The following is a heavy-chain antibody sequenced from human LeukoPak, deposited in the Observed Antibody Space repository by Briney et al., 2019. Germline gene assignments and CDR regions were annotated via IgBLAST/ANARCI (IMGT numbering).Heavy chain of an antibody. CDR3: ARGGWYYCDSSDYDY. J-gene: IGHJ4*02. CDR2: IIPIFGTA. V-gene: IGHV1-69*05. D-gene: IGHD3-22*01. Sequence: SVKVSCKASGYTFSSYGISWVRQAPGQGLEWMGGIIPIFGTANYAQKFQGRVTITTDESTSTAYMELSSLRSEDTAVYYCARGGWYYCDSSDYDYWGQGILVTVSS. CDR1: GYTFSSYG.